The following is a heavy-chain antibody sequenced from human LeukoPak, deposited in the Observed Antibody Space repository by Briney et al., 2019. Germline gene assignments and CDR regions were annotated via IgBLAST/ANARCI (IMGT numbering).Heavy chain of an antibody. CDR1: GGTFSSYA. J-gene: IGHJ5*02. V-gene: IGHV1-69*04. D-gene: IGHD6-13*01. Sequence: SVKVSCKASGGTFSSYAISWVRQAPGQGLEWMGRIIPILGIANYAQKFQGRVTITADKSTSTAYMELSSLRSEDTAVYYCARVSGSWYYIGNWFDPWGQGTLVTVSS. CDR3: ARVSGSWYYIGNWFDP. CDR2: IIPILGIA.